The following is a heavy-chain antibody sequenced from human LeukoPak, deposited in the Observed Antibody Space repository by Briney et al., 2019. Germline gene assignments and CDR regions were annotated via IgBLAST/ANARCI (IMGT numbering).Heavy chain of an antibody. CDR1: GFTFDDYA. Sequence: PGGSLRLSCAASGFTFDDYAMHWVRQAPGKGLEWVSGISWNSGSIGYADSVKGRFTISRDNAKNSLYLQMNSLRAEDTALYYCAKDDPEANDAFDIWGQGTMVTVSS. CDR3: AKDDPEANDAFDI. J-gene: IGHJ3*02. V-gene: IGHV3-9*01. CDR2: ISWNSGSI. D-gene: IGHD1-14*01.